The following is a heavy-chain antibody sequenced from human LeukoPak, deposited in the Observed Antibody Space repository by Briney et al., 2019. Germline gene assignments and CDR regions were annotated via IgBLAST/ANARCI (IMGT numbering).Heavy chain of an antibody. Sequence: SQTLSLTCSVSGGSISSGGYYWRWIRQHPGKGLEWIGYIYYSGSTYYNPSLKSRVTISVDTSKNQFSLKQSSVTAAADTAVYYCARGDHYYDRESAFDIWGQGTMVTVSS. D-gene: IGHD3-22*01. CDR2: IYYSGST. CDR3: ARGDHYYDRESAFDI. J-gene: IGHJ3*02. V-gene: IGHV4-31*03. CDR1: GGSISSGGYY.